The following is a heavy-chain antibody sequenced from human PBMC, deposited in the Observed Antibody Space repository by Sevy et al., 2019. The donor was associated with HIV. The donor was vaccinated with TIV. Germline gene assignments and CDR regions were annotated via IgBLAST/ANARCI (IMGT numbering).Heavy chain of an antibody. V-gene: IGHV3-21*01. CDR3: ARSWEQQLHDAFDI. CDR2: ITSRGSYI. J-gene: IGHJ3*02. Sequence: GGSLRLSCAASGFTFSSYSMNWVRQAPGKGLEWVSSITSRGSYIYYADSVKGRFTISRDNAKNSLYLQMNSLRAEDTAVYYCARSWEQQLHDAFDIWGQGTMVTVSS. CDR1: GFTFSSYS. D-gene: IGHD6-13*01.